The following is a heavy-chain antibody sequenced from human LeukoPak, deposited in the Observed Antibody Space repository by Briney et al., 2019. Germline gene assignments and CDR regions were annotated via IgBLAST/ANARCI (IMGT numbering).Heavy chain of an antibody. CDR2: IYYSGST. D-gene: IGHD3-22*01. J-gene: IGHJ4*02. CDR1: GGSISSYY. Sequence: PSETLSLTCTVSGGSISSYYWSWIRQPPGKGLEWIGYIYYSGSTNYNPSLKSRVTISADTSKNQFSLKLSSVTAADTAVYYCARQSPGTYYYDSSGYYGYYFDYWGQGTLATVSS. V-gene: IGHV4-59*08. CDR3: ARQSPGTYYYDSSGYYGYYFDY.